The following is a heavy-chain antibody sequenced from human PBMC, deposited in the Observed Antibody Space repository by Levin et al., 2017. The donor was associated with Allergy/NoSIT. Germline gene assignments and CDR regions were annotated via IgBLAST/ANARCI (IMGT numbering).Heavy chain of an antibody. Sequence: GESLKISCAASGFTFSSYAMSWVRQAPGKGLEWVSGLSGSGSSTDYADSVKGRFTISRDNSRNTLYLQMSSLRAEDTAVYYCAKAKSYSTLYYFDNWGQGTLVTVSS. CDR1: GFTFSSYA. J-gene: IGHJ4*02. CDR2: LSGSGSST. CDR3: AKAKSYSTLYYFDN. V-gene: IGHV3-23*01. D-gene: IGHD6-13*01.